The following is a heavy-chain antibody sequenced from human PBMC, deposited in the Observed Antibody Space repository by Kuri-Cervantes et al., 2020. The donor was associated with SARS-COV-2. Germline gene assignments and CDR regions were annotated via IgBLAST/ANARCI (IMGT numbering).Heavy chain of an antibody. Sequence: GESLKISCAASGFTFSSYWMSWVRQAPGKGLEWVANIKQDGSEKYYVDSVKGRFTISRDNAKNSLYLQMNSLRAEDTAVYYCAKGFYYYDSSGIPPFDYWGQGTLVTFSS. CDR3: AKGFYYYDSSGIPPFDY. D-gene: IGHD3-22*01. V-gene: IGHV3-7*01. J-gene: IGHJ4*02. CDR1: GFTFSSYW. CDR2: IKQDGSEK.